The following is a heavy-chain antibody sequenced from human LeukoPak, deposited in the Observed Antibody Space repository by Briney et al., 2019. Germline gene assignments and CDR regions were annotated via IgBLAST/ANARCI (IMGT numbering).Heavy chain of an antibody. CDR3: ARWRDGYNYYLDY. V-gene: IGHV3-7*01. D-gene: IGHD5-24*01. Sequence: QPGGSLRLSCAASGSTFSSYWMSWVRQAPGKGLEWVANIKQDGSEKYYVDSVKGRFTISRDNAKNSLYLQMNSLRAEDTAVYYCARWRDGYNYYLDYWGQGTLVTVSS. J-gene: IGHJ4*02. CDR2: IKQDGSEK. CDR1: GSTFSSYW.